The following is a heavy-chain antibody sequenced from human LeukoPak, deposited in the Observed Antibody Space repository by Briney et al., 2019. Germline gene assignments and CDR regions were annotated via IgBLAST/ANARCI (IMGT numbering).Heavy chain of an antibody. CDR1: DDSITMYY. V-gene: IGHV4-59*01. J-gene: IGHJ6*03. D-gene: IGHD4-11*01. CDR2: VDHTGST. Sequence: PSETLSLTCTVSDDSITMYYWTWIRQPPGKGLEWIGYVDHTGSTKFNPSLNGRVSISRDTSNNFFSLRLRSVTAADTAVYFCARGRVSSSTWYSTYYYFFFMDFWGKGTMVTVSS. CDR3: ARGRVSSSTWYSTYYYFFFMDF.